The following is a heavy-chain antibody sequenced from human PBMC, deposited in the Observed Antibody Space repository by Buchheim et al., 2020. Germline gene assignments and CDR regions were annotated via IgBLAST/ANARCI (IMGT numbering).Heavy chain of an antibody. CDR3: ATAPGYYDSAPFDY. CDR2: IKSKTERGTT. Sequence: EVRLVESGGALVEPGGSLRLSCAVSGLTFGEAWMSWVRQAPGKGLEWIGLIKSKTERGTTDYAAPVKGRFTIPRDDSKNTVYLEMKSLKTDDTALYYCATAPGYYDSAPFDYWGQGTL. CDR1: GLTFGEAW. V-gene: IGHV3-15*02. J-gene: IGHJ4*02. D-gene: IGHD3-16*01.